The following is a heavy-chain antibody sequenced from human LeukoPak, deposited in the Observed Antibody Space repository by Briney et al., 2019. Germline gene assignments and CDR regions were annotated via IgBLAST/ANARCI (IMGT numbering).Heavy chain of an antibody. CDR3: ARLGAYYYDTSGYYYNRYFDY. J-gene: IGHJ4*02. CDR1: GGSISSSSYY. V-gene: IGHV4-39*07. Sequence: PSETLSLTCTVSGGSISSSSYYWGWIRQPPGKGLEWIGSVYHSGSTYYNPSLKSPVTISVDTSKNQFSLKLSSVTAADTAVYYCARLGAYYYDTSGYYYNRYFDYWGQGTLVTVSS. D-gene: IGHD3-22*01. CDR2: VYHSGST.